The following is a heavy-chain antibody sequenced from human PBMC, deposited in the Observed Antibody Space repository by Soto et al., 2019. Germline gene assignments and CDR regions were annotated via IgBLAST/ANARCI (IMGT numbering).Heavy chain of an antibody. Sequence: QVQLQESGPGLVKPSETLSLTCTVSGGSVSSGSHYWSWVRQPPGKGLEWIAYISNTGTTNHNPSLSSRVTISIDMSKNQFSLRLGSVTAADTAVYYCAREGSWNVDYWGQGTLVTVSS. CDR1: GGSVSSGSHY. CDR2: ISNTGTT. J-gene: IGHJ4*02. V-gene: IGHV4-61*01. CDR3: AREGSWNVDY. D-gene: IGHD1-1*01.